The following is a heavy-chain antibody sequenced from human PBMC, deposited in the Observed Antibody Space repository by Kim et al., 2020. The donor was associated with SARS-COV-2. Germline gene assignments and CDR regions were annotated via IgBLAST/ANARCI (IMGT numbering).Heavy chain of an antibody. D-gene: IGHD5-12*01. CDR3: ARGRGYSGYDSWVRGYYYYYYGMDV. CDR1: GGSFSGYY. Sequence: SETLSLTCAVYGGSFSGYYWSWIRQPPGKGLEWIGEINHSGRTNYNPSLKSRVTISVDTSKNQFSLKLSSVTAADTAVYYCARGRGYSGYDSWVRGYYYYYYGMDVWGQGTTVTVSS. CDR2: INHSGRT. V-gene: IGHV4-34*01. J-gene: IGHJ6*02.